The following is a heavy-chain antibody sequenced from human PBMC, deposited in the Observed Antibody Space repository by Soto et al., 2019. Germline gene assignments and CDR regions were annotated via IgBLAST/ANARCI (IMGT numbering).Heavy chain of an antibody. Sequence: QVQLVQSGAEVKKPGSSVKVSCKASGGTFSSYAISWVRQAPGQGLEWMGGIIPIFGTANYAQKFQGRVTITADESTSTAYMELSSLGSEDTAVYYCARDSCTNGVCYNNWFDPWGQGTLVTVSS. CDR1: GGTFSSYA. D-gene: IGHD2-8*01. V-gene: IGHV1-69*01. CDR3: ARDSCTNGVCYNNWFDP. CDR2: IIPIFGTA. J-gene: IGHJ5*02.